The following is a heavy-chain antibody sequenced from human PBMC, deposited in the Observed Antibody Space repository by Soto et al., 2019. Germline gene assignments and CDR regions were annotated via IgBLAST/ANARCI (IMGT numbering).Heavy chain of an antibody. D-gene: IGHD1-1*01. J-gene: IGHJ4*02. CDR1: GFTFSSYG. Sequence: GSLRLSCAASGFTFSSYGMHWVRQAPGKGLEWVAVISYDGSNKYYADSVKGRFTISRDNSKNTLYLQMNSLRAEDTAVYYCAKLMEPTYYFDYWGQGTLVTVSS. CDR3: AKLMEPTYYFDY. CDR2: ISYDGSNK. V-gene: IGHV3-30*18.